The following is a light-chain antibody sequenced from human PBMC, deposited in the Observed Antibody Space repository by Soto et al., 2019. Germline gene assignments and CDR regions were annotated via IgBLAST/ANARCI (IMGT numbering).Light chain of an antibody. CDR2: EVS. CDR1: SSAVGGYKF. V-gene: IGLV2-14*01. J-gene: IGLJ1*01. Sequence: ALTQPASVSGSPGPSLPLSCTGGSSAVGGYKFFSWYEQHPDTAPKLILYEVSHRPAGVASRFTGSKSGDTASLTISGLQPEDEADYYCSSFTTTTILGLFGAGTKCT. CDR3: SSFTTTTILGL.